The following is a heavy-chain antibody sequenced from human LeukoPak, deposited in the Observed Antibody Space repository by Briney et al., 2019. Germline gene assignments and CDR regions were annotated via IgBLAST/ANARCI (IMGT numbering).Heavy chain of an antibody. D-gene: IGHD5-12*01. V-gene: IGHV3-7*01. CDR1: GFTFSSYW. CDR2: IKQDGSEK. Sequence: QSGGSLRLSCAASGFTFSSYWMSWVRQAPGKGLEWVANIKQDGSEKYYVDSVKGRFTISRDNAKNSLYLQMNSLRAEDTAVYYCASQPKYSGYAPFDYWGQGTLVTVSS. CDR3: ASQPKYSGYAPFDY. J-gene: IGHJ4*02.